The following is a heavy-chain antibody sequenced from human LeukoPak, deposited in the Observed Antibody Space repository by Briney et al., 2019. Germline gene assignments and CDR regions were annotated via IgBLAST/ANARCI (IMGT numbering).Heavy chain of an antibody. Sequence: GGSLRLSCVASGLAFRNYAMTWVRQAPGKGLEWVSVIRGSGGDIRYADSVKGRFTISRDNSVNTLYLQMNSLRAEDTAVYYCGKDPNGNYIGAFDFWGQGTMVTVSS. D-gene: IGHD4-11*01. CDR3: GKDPNGNYIGAFDF. CDR1: GLAFRNYA. V-gene: IGHV3-23*01. CDR2: IRGSGGDI. J-gene: IGHJ3*01.